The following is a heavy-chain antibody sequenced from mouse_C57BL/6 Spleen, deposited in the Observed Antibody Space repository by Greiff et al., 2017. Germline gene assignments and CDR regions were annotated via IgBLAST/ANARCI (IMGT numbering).Heavy chain of an antibody. CDR3: ARVAYDGLWYFDV. J-gene: IGHJ1*03. CDR2: ISYSGST. V-gene: IGHV3-1*01. Sequence: DVQLQQSGPGMVKPSQSLSLTCTVTGYSITSGYDWHWIRHFPGNKLEWMGYISYSGSTNYNPSLKSRISITHDTSKNHLFLKLNSVTTEDTATYYCARVAYDGLWYFDVWGTGTTVTVSS. D-gene: IGHD2-3*01. CDR1: GYSITSGYD.